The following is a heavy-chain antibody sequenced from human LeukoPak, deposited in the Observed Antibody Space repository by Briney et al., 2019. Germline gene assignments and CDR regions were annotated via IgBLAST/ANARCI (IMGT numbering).Heavy chain of an antibody. CDR1: GFTFSSYW. D-gene: IGHD4-17*01. CDR2: INSDGSST. V-gene: IGHV3-74*01. CDR3: ARPTYGDHYYFDY. J-gene: IGHJ4*02. Sequence: GGSLRLSCAASGFTFSSYWMHWVRQAPGKGLVWVSRINSDGSSTSYTDSVKGRFTISRDNAKNTLYLQMNSLRAEDTAVYYCARPTYGDHYYFDYWGQGTLVTVSS.